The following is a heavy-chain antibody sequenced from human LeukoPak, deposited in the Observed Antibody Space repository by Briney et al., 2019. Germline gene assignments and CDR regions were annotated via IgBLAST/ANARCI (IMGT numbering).Heavy chain of an antibody. Sequence: SETLSLTCTVSGGSISSYYWSWIRQPPGKGLEWIGYIYYSGSTNYNPSLKSRVTISVDTSKNQFSLKLSSVTAADTAVHYCARSDYGDYVPLDYWGQGTLVTVSS. D-gene: IGHD4-17*01. V-gene: IGHV4-59*01. CDR1: GGSISSYY. CDR2: IYYSGST. CDR3: ARSDYGDYVPLDY. J-gene: IGHJ4*02.